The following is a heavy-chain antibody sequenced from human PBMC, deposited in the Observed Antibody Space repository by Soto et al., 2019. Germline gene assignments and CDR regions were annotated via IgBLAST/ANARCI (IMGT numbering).Heavy chain of an antibody. J-gene: IGHJ1*01. CDR1: GGSISSSSYY. CDR3: ARAPPPRHNSNHFQH. CDR2: IYYSGST. D-gene: IGHD6-13*01. V-gene: IGHV4-39*01. Sequence: SETLSLTCTVSGGSISSSSYYWGWIRQPPGKGLEWIGSIYYSGSTYYNPSLKSRVTISVDTSKNQFSLKLSSVTAADTAVYYCARAPPPRHNSNHFQHWGQGTLVTAPQ.